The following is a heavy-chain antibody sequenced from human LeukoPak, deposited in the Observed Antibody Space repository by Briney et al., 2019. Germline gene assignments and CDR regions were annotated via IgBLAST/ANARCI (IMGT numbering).Heavy chain of an antibody. D-gene: IGHD3-16*01. Sequence: GGSLRLSCAASGFTFSSYWMHWVRQAPGKGLVWVPRINSDGSNTIYGDSVKGRFTISRDNAKNTLYLQLSSLRAEDTAVYYCARGGGDHAFDIWGHGTMVTVSS. J-gene: IGHJ3*02. CDR2: INSDGSNT. CDR1: GFTFSSYW. V-gene: IGHV3-74*01. CDR3: ARGGGDHAFDI.